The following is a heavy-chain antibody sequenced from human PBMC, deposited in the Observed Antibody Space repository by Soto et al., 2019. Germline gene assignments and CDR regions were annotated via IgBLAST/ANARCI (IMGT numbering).Heavy chain of an antibody. CDR1: GFTFSSHA. Sequence: EVQLLESGGGLVQPGGALRLSCAASGFTFSSHAMSWVRQAPGKGLEWISSISAGSEGAYYADSVKGRFTISRDNSNNTLYLHMNSRRAEDTAVYYCARDLWWYLHWGQGTLVTVSS. J-gene: IGHJ4*02. CDR2: ISAGSEGA. CDR3: ARDLWWYLH. D-gene: IGHD2-15*01. V-gene: IGHV3-23*01.